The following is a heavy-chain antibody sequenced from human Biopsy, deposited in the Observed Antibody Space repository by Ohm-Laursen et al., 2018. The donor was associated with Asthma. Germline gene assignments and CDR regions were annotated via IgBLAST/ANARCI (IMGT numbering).Heavy chain of an antibody. Sequence: PSVKLSCKASGATFSRYAISWVRQAPGQGLEWMGWIIPIFGTSNYAQKFQDRVTFTAGESTSSAYMELSSLRSEELAVYYCAREVSTVDYGYYYFAMDVWGQGTTVTVSS. CDR1: GATFSRYA. D-gene: IGHD4-17*01. J-gene: IGHJ6*02. CDR3: AREVSTVDYGYYYFAMDV. CDR2: IIPIFGTS. V-gene: IGHV1-69*01.